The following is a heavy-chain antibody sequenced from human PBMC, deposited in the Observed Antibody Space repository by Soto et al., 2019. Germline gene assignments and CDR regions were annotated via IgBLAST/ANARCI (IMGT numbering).Heavy chain of an antibody. D-gene: IGHD3-10*01. J-gene: IGHJ6*02. CDR3: ARLWAELSLLWAKPPVGYGMDV. V-gene: IGHV3-53*02. Sequence: EVQLVETGGGLIQPGGSLRLSCAASGFTVSSNYMSWVRQAPGKGLEWVSVIYSGGSTYYADSVKGRFTISRDNSKNTLYLQMNSLRAEDTAVYYCARLWAELSLLWAKPPVGYGMDVWGQGTTVTVSS. CDR1: GFTVSSNY. CDR2: IYSGGST.